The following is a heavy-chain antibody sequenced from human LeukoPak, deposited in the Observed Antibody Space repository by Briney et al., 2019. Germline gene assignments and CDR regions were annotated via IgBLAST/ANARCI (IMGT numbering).Heavy chain of an antibody. V-gene: IGHV4-59*08. Sequence: PSETLSLTCTISGGSISSYFWSWIRQPPGKGLEWIGYIYYTGSTNYNPSLKSRVIISVDTSKNQFSLKLSSVTAADTAVYYCARHYDGTGYYYDYWGQGTLVTVSS. CDR2: IYYTGST. D-gene: IGHD3-22*01. J-gene: IGHJ4*02. CDR1: GGSISSYF. CDR3: ARHYDGTGYYYDY.